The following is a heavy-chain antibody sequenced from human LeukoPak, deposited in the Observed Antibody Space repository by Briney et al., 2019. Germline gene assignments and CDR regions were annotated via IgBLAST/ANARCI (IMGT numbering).Heavy chain of an antibody. CDR2: INPNSGGT. Sequence: ASVKVSCKASGYTFTSYDINWVRQAPGQGLEWMGWINPNSGGTNYAQKFQGRVTMTRDTSISTDYMELSRLRSDDTAVYYCARWIAAAGTRDYYYYMDVWGKGTTVTISS. CDR3: ARWIAAAGTRDYYYYMDV. CDR1: GYTFTSYD. J-gene: IGHJ6*03. D-gene: IGHD6-13*01. V-gene: IGHV1-2*02.